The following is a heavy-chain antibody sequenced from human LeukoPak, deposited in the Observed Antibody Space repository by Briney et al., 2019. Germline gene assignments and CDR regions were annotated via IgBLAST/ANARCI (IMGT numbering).Heavy chain of an antibody. CDR1: GGSISSYY. V-gene: IGHV3-11*01. D-gene: IGHD3-10*01. CDR3: ARDTRGIFDY. CDR2: ISGSGGST. J-gene: IGHJ4*02. Sequence: LSLTCTVSGGSISSYYWSWVRQAPGKGLEWVSAISGSGGSTYYADSVKGRFTISRDNAKNSLYLQMNSLRAEDTAEYYCARDTRGIFDYWGQGTLVTVSS.